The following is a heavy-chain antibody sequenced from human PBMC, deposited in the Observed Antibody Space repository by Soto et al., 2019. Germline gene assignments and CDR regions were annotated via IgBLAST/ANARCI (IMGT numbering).Heavy chain of an antibody. CDR2: IKQDGSEK. Sequence: EVQLVESGGGLVQPGGSLRLSCVASGFTFSSYWMSWVRQAPGKGLEWVANIKQDGSEKYYVDSVKGRFTISRDNAKNSLYLQMNSLRAEDTAVFYCVRVGRVGGYWGQGTLVTVSS. CDR3: VRVGRVGGY. CDR1: GFTFSSYW. D-gene: IGHD3-16*01. V-gene: IGHV3-7*03. J-gene: IGHJ4*02.